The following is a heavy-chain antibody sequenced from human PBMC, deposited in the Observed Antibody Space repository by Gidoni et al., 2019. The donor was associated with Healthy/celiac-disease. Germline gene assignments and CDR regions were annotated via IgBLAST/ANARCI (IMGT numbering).Heavy chain of an antibody. J-gene: IGHJ5*02. CDR1: GGSFSGYY. CDR2: INHSGST. D-gene: IGHD6-19*01. V-gene: IGHV4-34*01. Sequence: QVQLQQWGAGLLKPSETLSLTCAAYGGSFSGYYWSWIRQPPGKGLEWIGEINHSGSTNYNPSLKSRVTISVDTSKNQFSLKLSSVTAADTAVYYCARIRGSGWRNNWFDPWGQGTLVTVSS. CDR3: ARIRGSGWRNNWFDP.